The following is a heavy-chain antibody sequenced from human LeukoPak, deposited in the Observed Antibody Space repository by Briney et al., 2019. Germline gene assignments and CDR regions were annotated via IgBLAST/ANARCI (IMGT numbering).Heavy chain of an antibody. J-gene: IGHJ4*02. CDR2: INPSGGST. CDR1: GYTFTSYY. V-gene: IGHV1-46*01. D-gene: IGHD3-22*01. CDR3: ARSDSSGYYSLRTPFDY. Sequence: GASVKVSCKASGYTFTSYYMHWVRQAPGQGLEWMRIINPSGGSTSYAQKFQGRVTMTRDTSTSTVYMELSSLRSEDTAVYYCARSDSSGYYSLRTPFDYWGQGTLVTVSS.